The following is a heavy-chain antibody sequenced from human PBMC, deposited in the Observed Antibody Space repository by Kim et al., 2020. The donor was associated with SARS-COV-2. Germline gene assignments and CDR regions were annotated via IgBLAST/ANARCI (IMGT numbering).Heavy chain of an antibody. D-gene: IGHD6-19*01. J-gene: IGHJ5*02. V-gene: IGHV1-46*01. CDR3: ARSSSSGWRAWFDP. CDR2: INPGGGTT. Sequence: ASVKVSCKASGYTFTNYYMHWVRQAPGQGLEWMGIINPGGGTTSYAQKFQGRVTMTRDTSTNTVYMELSSLRSDDTAVYYCARSSSSGWRAWFDPWGQGTLVTVSS. CDR1: GYTFTNYY.